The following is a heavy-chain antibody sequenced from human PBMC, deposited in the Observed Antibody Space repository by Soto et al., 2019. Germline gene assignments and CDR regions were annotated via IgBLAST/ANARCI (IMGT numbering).Heavy chain of an antibody. D-gene: IGHD3-22*01. CDR1: GYSFTSYW. Sequence: GSLKISCKGSGYSFTSYWIGWVRQMPGKGLEWMGIIYPGDSDTRYSPSFQGQVTISADKSISTAYLQWSSLKASDTAMYYCARGPMIVVTPDAFDIWGQGTMVTVSS. CDR2: IYPGDSDT. V-gene: IGHV5-51*01. CDR3: ARGPMIVVTPDAFDI. J-gene: IGHJ3*02.